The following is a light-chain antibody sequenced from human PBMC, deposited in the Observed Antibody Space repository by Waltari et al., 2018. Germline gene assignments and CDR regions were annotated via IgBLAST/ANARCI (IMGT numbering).Light chain of an antibody. J-gene: IGKJ4*01. CDR3: QQRRSWPLT. V-gene: IGKV3-11*01. CDR2: DVS. Sequence: EIVLTQSPATLSLSPGESATLSCRASQPVNRFLAWYRQQPGQPHELLSYDVSNRATDIPARFSGGGSGTDFTRTINSLQPEDFAVYYCQQRRSWPLTFGGGTKVEIK. CDR1: QPVNRF.